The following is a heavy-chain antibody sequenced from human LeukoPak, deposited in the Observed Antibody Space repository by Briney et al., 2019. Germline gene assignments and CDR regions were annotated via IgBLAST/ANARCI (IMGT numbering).Heavy chain of an antibody. CDR1: GFTFSSYA. V-gene: IGHV3-48*03. Sequence: GGSLRLSCAASGFTFSSYAMSWVRQAPGKGLEWVSYISGSGTSIYYADSVKGRFTISRDNAKNSLYLQMNSLRAEDTAVYYCARGSFFDWLPSGTWFGPWGQGTLVTVSS. D-gene: IGHD3-9*01. J-gene: IGHJ5*02. CDR3: ARGSFFDWLPSGTWFGP. CDR2: ISGSGTSI.